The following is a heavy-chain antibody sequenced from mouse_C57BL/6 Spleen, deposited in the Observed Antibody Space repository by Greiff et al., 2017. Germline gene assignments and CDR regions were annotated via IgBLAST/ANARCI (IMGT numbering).Heavy chain of an antibody. V-gene: IGHV1-53*01. D-gene: IGHD1-1*01. CDR3: ARNPLYYGSSYWCFDV. J-gene: IGHJ1*03. CDR1: GYTFTSYW. CDR2: INPSNGGT. Sequence: VQLQQSGTELVKPGASVKLSCKASGYTFTSYWMHWVKQRPGQGLEWIGNINPSNGGTNYNEKFKSKATLTVDKSSSTAYMQLSSLTSEDSAVYYCARNPLYYGSSYWCFDVWGTGTTVTVSS.